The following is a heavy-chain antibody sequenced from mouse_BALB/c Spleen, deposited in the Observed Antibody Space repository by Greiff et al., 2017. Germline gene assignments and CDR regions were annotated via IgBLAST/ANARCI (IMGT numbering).Heavy chain of an antibody. D-gene: IGHD1-1*01. V-gene: IGHV1S137*01. CDR1: GYTFTDYA. J-gene: IGHJ4*01. CDR2: ISTYYGNT. Sequence: QVQLQQSDAELVKPGASVKISCKASGYTFTDYAMHWVKQSHAKSLEWIGVISTYYGNTNYNQKFKGKATMTVDKSSSTAYMELARLTSEDSAIYYCARDGSSYVYAMDYWGQGTSVTVSS. CDR3: ARDGSSYVYAMDY.